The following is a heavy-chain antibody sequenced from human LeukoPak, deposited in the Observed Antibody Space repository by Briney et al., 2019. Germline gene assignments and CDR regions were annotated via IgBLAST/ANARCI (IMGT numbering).Heavy chain of an antibody. CDR1: GFIFNNYW. CDR2: ISYDGSNK. CDR3: ARAPYYYDSSGYYYVKFLDY. J-gene: IGHJ4*02. Sequence: GGSLRLSCAASGFIFNNYWMNWVRQAPGKGLEWVAVISYDGSNKYYADSVKGRFTISRDNSKNTLYLQMNSLRAEDTAVYYCARAPYYYDSSGYYYVKFLDYWGQGTLVTVSS. D-gene: IGHD3-22*01. V-gene: IGHV3-30*03.